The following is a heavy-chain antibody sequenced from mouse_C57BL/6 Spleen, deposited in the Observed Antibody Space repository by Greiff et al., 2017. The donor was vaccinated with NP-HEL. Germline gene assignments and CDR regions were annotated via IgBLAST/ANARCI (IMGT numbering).Heavy chain of an antibody. J-gene: IGHJ3*01. CDR1: GFNIKNTY. V-gene: IGHV14-3*01. Sequence: EVQLQQSVAELVRPGASVKLSCTASGFNIKNTYMHWVKQRPEQGLEWIGRIDPANGNTKYAPKFQGKATITADPSSNTAYLQLRSLTSEDTAIYYCARSFYYDYDWFAYWGQGTLVTVSA. CDR2: IDPANGNT. D-gene: IGHD2-4*01. CDR3: ARSFYYDYDWFAY.